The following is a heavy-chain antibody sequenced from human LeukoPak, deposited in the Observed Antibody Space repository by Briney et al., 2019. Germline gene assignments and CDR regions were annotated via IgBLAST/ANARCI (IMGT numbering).Heavy chain of an antibody. CDR2: ISAHNGNT. V-gene: IGHV1-18*01. CDR1: GYTFTRYG. CDR3: ARDLTDPYVFNGRGYYFDY. D-gene: IGHD1-20*01. Sequence: ASVKVSCKASGYTFTRYGISWVRQAPGQGPEWMGWISAHNGNTTYVQKLQGRVTMTTDTSTSTAYMELRSLRSDDTAVYYCARDLTDPYVFNGRGYYFDYWGQGTLVTVSS. J-gene: IGHJ4*02.